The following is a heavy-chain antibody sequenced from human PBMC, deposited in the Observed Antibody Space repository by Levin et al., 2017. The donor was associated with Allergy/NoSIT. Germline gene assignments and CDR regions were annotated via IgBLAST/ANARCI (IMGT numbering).Heavy chain of an antibody. CDR1: GGSFSGYY. V-gene: IGHV4-34*01. CDR3: ARDMPPNWLIDY. Sequence: SETLSLTCAVYGGSFSGYYWSWIRQPPGKGLEWIGEINHSGSTNYNPSLKSRVTISVDTSKNQFSLKLSSVTAADTAVYYCARDMPPNWLIDYWGQGTLVTVSS. D-gene: IGHD1-1*01. J-gene: IGHJ4*02. CDR2: INHSGST.